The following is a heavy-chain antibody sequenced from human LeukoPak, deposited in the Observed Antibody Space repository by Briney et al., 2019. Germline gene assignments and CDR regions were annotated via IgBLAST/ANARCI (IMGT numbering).Heavy chain of an antibody. CDR1: GFTFSDYY. J-gene: IGHJ4*02. V-gene: IGHV3-11*01. D-gene: IGHD3-22*01. Sequence: PGGSLRLSCAASGFTFSDYYMSWIRQAPGKGLEWVSYISSSGSTIYYADSVKGRFTISRDNAKNSLYLQMNSLRAEDMAVYYCARDFYTYYYDSSGSQPVVWGQGTLVTVSS. CDR3: ARDFYTYYYDSSGSQPVV. CDR2: ISSSGSTI.